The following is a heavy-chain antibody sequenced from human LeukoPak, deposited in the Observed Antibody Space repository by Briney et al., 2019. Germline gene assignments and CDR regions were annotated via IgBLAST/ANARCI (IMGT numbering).Heavy chain of an antibody. V-gene: IGHV4-4*08. J-gene: IGHJ5*02. CDR1: GGSSSSNY. Sequence: SETLSLTCTVSGGSSSSNYWSWIRQPPEKGLEWIGYIYSSGSTNYNPSLKSRVTISADTSKNQFSLRLISVTAADTAVYYCARDLPIAASGGWFDPWGQGTLVTVSS. D-gene: IGHD6-13*01. CDR3: ARDLPIAASGGWFDP. CDR2: IYSSGST.